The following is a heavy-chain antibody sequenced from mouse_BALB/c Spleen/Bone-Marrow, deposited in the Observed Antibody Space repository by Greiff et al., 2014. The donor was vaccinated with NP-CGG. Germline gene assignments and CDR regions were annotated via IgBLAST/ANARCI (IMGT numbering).Heavy chain of an antibody. V-gene: IGHV1S81*02. CDR3: TRSRRAMDY. CDR2: INPSNGGT. J-gene: IGHJ4*01. CDR1: GYTFSGDY. Sequence: VQGVESGAELVKPGASVKLSCKASGYTFSGDYMYWVKQRPGQGLEWIGEINPSNGGTNFNEKFKSKATLTVDKSSSTAYMQLSSLTSEDSAVYYCTRSRRAMDYWGQGTSVTVSS. D-gene: IGHD2-12*01.